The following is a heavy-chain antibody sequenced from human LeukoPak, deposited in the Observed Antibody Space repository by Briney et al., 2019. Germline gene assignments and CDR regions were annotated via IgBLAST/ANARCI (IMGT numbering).Heavy chain of an antibody. J-gene: IGHJ3*02. V-gene: IGHV1-2*02. D-gene: IGHD3-10*01. CDR3: ARGGHGSGSQRWVSAFDI. CDR1: GYTFTGYY. Sequence: GASVKVSCKASGYTFTGYYMHWVRQAPGQGLEWMGWINPNSGGTNYAQKFQGRVTMTRDTSISTAYVELSRLRSDDTAVYYCARGGHGSGSQRWVSAFDIWGQGTMVTVSS. CDR2: INPNSGGT.